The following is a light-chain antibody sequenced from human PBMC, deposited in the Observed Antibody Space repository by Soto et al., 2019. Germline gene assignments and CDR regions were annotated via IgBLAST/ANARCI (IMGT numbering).Light chain of an antibody. J-gene: IGLJ1*01. V-gene: IGLV1-51*01. Sequence: QSVLTQPPSVSAAPGQNVTISCSGTSSTIGTNYVSWYQHVPGTAPKLLXYXXNXXXXGXXXXXSAFKSATSVTLAITGLQTGDEADYYCGTWDTSLNVLYVFGTGTKVTVL. CDR2: XXN. CDR3: GTWDTSLNVLYV. CDR1: SSTIGTNY.